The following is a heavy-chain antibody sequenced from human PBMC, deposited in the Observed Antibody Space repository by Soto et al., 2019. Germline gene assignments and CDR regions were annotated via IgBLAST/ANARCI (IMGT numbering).Heavy chain of an antibody. V-gene: IGHV4-39*01. D-gene: IGHD5-12*01. CDR2: IYYSGST. J-gene: IGHJ4*02. Sequence: SETLSLTCTVSGGPISSSSYYWGWIRQPPGKGLEWIGSIYYSGSTYYNPSLKSRVTISVDTSKNQFSLKLSSVTAADTAVYYCARRGKVATSDNPGQNWGQGTLVTVSS. CDR3: ARRGKVATSDNPGQN. CDR1: GGPISSSSYY.